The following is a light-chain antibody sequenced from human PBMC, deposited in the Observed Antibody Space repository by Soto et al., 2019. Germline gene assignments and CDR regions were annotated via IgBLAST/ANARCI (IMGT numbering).Light chain of an antibody. CDR1: SSDIGGYNS. J-gene: IGLJ2*01. CDR2: DVT. CDR3: FLSYSGARPVV. Sequence: QSALTQSPSASGSPGQSVTISCTGTSSDIGGYNSVSWYQQHPGKAPKVMIYDVTKRPSGVPDRFSGSKSGNTASLTVSALQAEDEADYYCFLSYSGARPVVFGGGTKLTVL. V-gene: IGLV2-8*01.